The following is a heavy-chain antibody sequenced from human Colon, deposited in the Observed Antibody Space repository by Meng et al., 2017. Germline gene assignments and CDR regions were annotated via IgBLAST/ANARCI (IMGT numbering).Heavy chain of an antibody. CDR2: INISGGT. Sequence: GGSLRLSCAASGFSFSNFAMNWVRQAPGKGLEWVSVINISGGTTYADSVKGRFTMSRDNSKNTLYLQMTSLRAEDTALYYCAIEGVLAAAGTLDYWGQGTVVTVSS. J-gene: IGHJ4*02. D-gene: IGHD6-13*01. V-gene: IGHV3-23*01. CDR3: AIEGVLAAAGTLDY. CDR1: GFSFSNFA.